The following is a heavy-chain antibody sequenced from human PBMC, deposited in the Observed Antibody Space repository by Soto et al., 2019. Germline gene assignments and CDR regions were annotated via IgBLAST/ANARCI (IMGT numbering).Heavy chain of an antibody. CDR2: INHSGST. D-gene: IGHD6-13*01. V-gene: IGHV4-34*01. J-gene: IGHJ4*02. CDR3: ARQAAGGPPDY. CDR1: GGSFSGYY. Sequence: SETLSLTCAVYGGSFSGYYWSWLRQPPGKGLEWIGEINHSGSTNYNPSLKSRVTISVDTSKNQFSLKLSSVTAADTAVYYCARQAAGGPPDYWGQGTLVTVSS.